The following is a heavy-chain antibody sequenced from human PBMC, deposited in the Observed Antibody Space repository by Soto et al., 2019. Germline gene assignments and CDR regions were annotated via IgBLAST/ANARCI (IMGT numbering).Heavy chain of an antibody. J-gene: IGHJ4*02. D-gene: IGHD5-12*01. CDR2: ITDSGGST. V-gene: IGHV3-23*01. CDR1: GFTFSSSG. CDR3: AKDSGWLHYY. Sequence: EVQLLESGGGLVQPGGYLRLSCAASGFTFSSSGMSWVRQAPVKGLEWVSGITDSGGSTYYVDSVKGRFTISRDNSKNTLSLEMNSLRAEDTAVYYCAKDSGWLHYYWGQGTLVTVSS.